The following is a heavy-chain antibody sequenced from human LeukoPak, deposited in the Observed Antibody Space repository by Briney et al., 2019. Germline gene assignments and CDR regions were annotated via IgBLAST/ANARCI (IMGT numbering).Heavy chain of an antibody. Sequence: SETLSLTCAVYGGSFSGYYWSWIRQPPGKGLEWIGEINHSGSTNYNPSLKSRVTISVDTSKNQFSLKLSSVTAADTAVYYCARGRRYCSSTSCYSLRDWFDHWGQGTLVTVSS. CDR2: INHSGST. J-gene: IGHJ5*02. V-gene: IGHV4-34*01. CDR1: GGSFSGYY. CDR3: ARGRRYCSSTSCYSLRDWFDH. D-gene: IGHD2-2*01.